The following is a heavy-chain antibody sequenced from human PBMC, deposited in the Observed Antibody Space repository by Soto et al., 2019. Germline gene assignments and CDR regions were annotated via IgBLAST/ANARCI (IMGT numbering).Heavy chain of an antibody. CDR2: INHSGST. CDR3: ARRSGRSTSNWFFGNWFDP. V-gene: IGHV4-34*01. J-gene: IGHJ5*02. CDR1: GGSFSGYY. Sequence: SETLSLTCAVYGGSFSGYYWSGIRQPPGKGLEWIGEINHSGSTNYNPSLKSRVTISVDTSKNQFSLKLSSVTAADTAVYYCARRSGRSTSNWFFGNWFDPWGQGTLVTVSS. D-gene: IGHD2-2*01.